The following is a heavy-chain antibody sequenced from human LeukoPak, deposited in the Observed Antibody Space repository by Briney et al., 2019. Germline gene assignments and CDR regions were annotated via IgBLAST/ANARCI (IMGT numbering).Heavy chain of an antibody. J-gene: IGHJ4*02. D-gene: IGHD5-18*01. CDR3: ARDGTSVMVDFDY. CDR1: GYTFTDYY. V-gene: IGHV1-2*02. Sequence: ASVKDSCKASGYTFTDYYLYWVRQAPGQGLAWMGWINPNSGGTNYAQKFQGRVTMTRDTSISTAYMELSRLRSDDTAVYYCARDGTSVMVDFDYWGQGTLVTVPS. CDR2: INPNSGGT.